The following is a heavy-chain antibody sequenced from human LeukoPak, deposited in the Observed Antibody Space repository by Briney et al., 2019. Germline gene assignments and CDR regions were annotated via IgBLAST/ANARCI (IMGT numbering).Heavy chain of an antibody. D-gene: IGHD3-16*01. CDR2: IYYSGST. J-gene: IGHJ4*02. V-gene: IGHV4-39*01. CDR1: GGSISSSRYY. Sequence: MPSETLSLTCTVSGGSISSSRYYWGWIRQPPGKGLEWIGSIYYSGSTYYNPSLKSRVTISVDTSRNQFSLKLSSVTAADTAVYYCARGGSRLTTAGDLDYWGQGTLVTASS. CDR3: ARGGSRLTTAGDLDY.